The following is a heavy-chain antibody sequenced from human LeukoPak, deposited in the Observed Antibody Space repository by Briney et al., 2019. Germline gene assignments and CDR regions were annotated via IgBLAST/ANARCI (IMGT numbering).Heavy chain of an antibody. CDR1: GITFSSYS. CDR2: ISSFSGTI. Sequence: GGSLRLSCVASGITFSSYSMNWVRQAPGKGLEWVSYISSFSGTINYADSVKGRFTISRDNAKNSLYLQMNSLRAEDTALYYCARVMRLGELSSSYYYYYMDVWGKGTTVTVSS. V-gene: IGHV3-48*04. CDR3: ARVMRLGELSSSYYYYYMDV. D-gene: IGHD3-16*02. J-gene: IGHJ6*03.